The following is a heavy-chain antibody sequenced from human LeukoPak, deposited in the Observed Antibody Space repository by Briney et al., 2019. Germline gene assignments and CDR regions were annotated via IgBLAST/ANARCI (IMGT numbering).Heavy chain of an antibody. J-gene: IGHJ4*02. CDR2: IYYSGST. V-gene: IGHV4-59*01. D-gene: IGHD2-2*01. CDR1: GGSISSYY. CDR3: ARGLAGVVPAAIVFDY. Sequence: PSETLSLTCTVSGGSISSYYWSWIRQPPGKGLEWIGYIYYSGSTNYNPSLKSRVTISVDTSKNQFSLKLSSVTAADTAVYYCARGLAGVVPAAIVFDYWGQGTLVTVSS.